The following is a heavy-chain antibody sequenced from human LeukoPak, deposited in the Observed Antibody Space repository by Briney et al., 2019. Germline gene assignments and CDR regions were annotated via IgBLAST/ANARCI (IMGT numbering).Heavy chain of an antibody. D-gene: IGHD3-10*01. CDR3: AGAGLLWFGELNPDYYYGMDV. CDR1: GYTFTGYY. CDR2: INPNSGGT. J-gene: IGHJ6*02. Sequence: GASVKVSCKASGYTFTGYYMHWVRQSPGQGLEWMGWINPNSGGTNYAQKFQGRVTMTRDTSISTAYMELSRLRSDDTAVYYCAGAGLLWFGELNPDYYYGMDVWGQGTTVTVSS. V-gene: IGHV1-2*02.